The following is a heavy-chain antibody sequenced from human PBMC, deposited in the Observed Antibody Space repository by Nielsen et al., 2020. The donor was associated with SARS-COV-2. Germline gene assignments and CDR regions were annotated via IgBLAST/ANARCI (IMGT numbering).Heavy chain of an antibody. Sequence: WVRQAPGQGLDLVGGIIPIFGRANSARKFQGRVTITADTSTSTAYMDLSSLRPDDTAVYYCARSAGGGGAFNIWGQGTVVTVSS. CDR2: IIPIFGRA. J-gene: IGHJ3*02. D-gene: IGHD3-16*01. V-gene: IGHV1-69*06. CDR3: ARSAGGGGAFNI.